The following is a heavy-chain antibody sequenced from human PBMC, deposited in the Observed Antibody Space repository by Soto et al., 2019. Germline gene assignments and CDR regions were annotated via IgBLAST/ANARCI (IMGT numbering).Heavy chain of an antibody. J-gene: IGHJ5*02. CDR2: ISSTSSYI. D-gene: IGHD3-3*01. CDR3: ARVPYYDLNWFDP. CDR1: GFTFSSYS. Sequence: PGGSLRLSCAASGFTFSSYSMNWVRQAPGQGLEWVSSISSTSSYIYYADSVKGRFTISRDNAKNSLYLQMNSLRAEDTAVYYCARVPYYDLNWFDPWGQGTLVTVSS. V-gene: IGHV3-21*01.